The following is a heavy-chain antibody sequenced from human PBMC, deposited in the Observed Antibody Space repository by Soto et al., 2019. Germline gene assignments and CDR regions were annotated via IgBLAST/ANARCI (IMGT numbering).Heavy chain of an antibody. D-gene: IGHD5-12*01. CDR3: ARENEWLSEFDY. J-gene: IGHJ4*02. V-gene: IGHV4-31*03. CDR2: IYYSGST. CDR1: GGYISSGGYY. Sequence: PSETLSLTCTVSGGYISSGGYYWSWIRQHPGKGLEWIGYIYYSGSTYYNPSLKSRVTISVDTSKNQFSLKLSSVTAADTAVYYCARENEWLSEFDYWGQGTLVTVSS.